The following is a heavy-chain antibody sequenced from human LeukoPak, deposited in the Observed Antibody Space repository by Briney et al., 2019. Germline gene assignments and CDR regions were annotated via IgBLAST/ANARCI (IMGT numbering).Heavy chain of an antibody. Sequence: GGSLRLSCAASGFTFSSYAMHWVRQAPGKGLEWVAVIWYDGTNNYYADSVKGRFTISRDNSKNTLYLRMNSLRAEDTAIYYCARGNNNWNYRPSFDIWGQGTMVTVSS. D-gene: IGHD1-7*01. J-gene: IGHJ3*02. V-gene: IGHV3-33*08. CDR1: GFTFSSYA. CDR3: ARGNNNWNYRPSFDI. CDR2: IWYDGTNN.